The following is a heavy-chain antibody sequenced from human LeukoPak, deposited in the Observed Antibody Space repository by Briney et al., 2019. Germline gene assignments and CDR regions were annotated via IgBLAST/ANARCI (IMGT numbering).Heavy chain of an antibody. V-gene: IGHV1-69*13. CDR2: IIPIFGTA. CDR3: ARTIAAAAPYYFDY. Sequence: GASVKVSCKASGYTFTSYDINWVRQATGQGLEWMGGIIPIFGTANYAQKFQGRVTITADESTSTAYMELSSLRSEDMAVYYCARTIAAAAPYYFDYWGQGTLVTVSS. J-gene: IGHJ4*02. CDR1: GYTFTSYD. D-gene: IGHD6-13*01.